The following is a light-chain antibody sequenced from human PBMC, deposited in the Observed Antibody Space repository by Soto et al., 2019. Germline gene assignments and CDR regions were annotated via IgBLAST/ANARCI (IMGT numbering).Light chain of an antibody. CDR2: DAS. J-gene: IGKJ2*01. Sequence: IVLTQSPATLSLSPGERATLSCRASQSVGTYLAWYQHHPGQAPRLLIYDASNRATGIPARFSGSGSGTDFTLTISSPEPEDFAVYYCQQRYNWPNTFGQGTKLEIK. V-gene: IGKV3-11*01. CDR1: QSVGTY. CDR3: QQRYNWPNT.